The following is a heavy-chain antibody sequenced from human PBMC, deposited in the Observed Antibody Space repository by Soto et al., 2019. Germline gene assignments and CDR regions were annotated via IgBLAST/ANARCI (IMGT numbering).Heavy chain of an antibody. CDR2: IGAAGDT. CDR3: ASGGWGSSWYEVGSRIDY. V-gene: IGHV3-13*01. D-gene: IGHD6-13*01. J-gene: IGHJ4*02. CDR1: GFTFSSYD. Sequence: EVQLVESGGGLVQPGGSLRLSCAASGFTFSSYDMHWVRQVTGKGLEWVSAIGAAGDTYYPDSVKGRFNISRENAKNSLSLQMNSLRAEDTAVYYCASGGWGSSWYEVGSRIDYWGQGTLVTVSS.